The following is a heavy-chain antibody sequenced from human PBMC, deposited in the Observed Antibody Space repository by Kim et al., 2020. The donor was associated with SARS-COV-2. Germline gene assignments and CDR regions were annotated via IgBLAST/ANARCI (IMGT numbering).Heavy chain of an antibody. V-gene: IGHV1-3*01. Sequence: ASVKVSCKASGYTFTSYAMHWVRQAPGQRLEWMGWINAGNGNTKYLQKFQGRVTITRDTSASTAYMELSSLRSEDTAVYYCARGGGMWAVDYYFDYWGQGTLVTVSS. D-gene: IGHD3-16*01. J-gene: IGHJ4*02. CDR3: ARGGGMWAVDYYFDY. CDR2: INAGNGNT. CDR1: GYTFTSYA.